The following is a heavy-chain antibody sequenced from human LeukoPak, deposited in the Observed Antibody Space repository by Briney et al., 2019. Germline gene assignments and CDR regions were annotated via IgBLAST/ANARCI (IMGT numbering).Heavy chain of an antibody. CDR2: IIPIFGTA. CDR1: GGTFTSYA. V-gene: IGHV1-69*13. D-gene: IGHD6-19*01. J-gene: IGHJ5*02. Sequence: SVKVSCKASGGTFTSYAISWVRQAPGQGLEWMGGIIPIFGTANYAQKFQGRVTITADESTITAYMELRSLRSEDTAVYYCAGGAPPIAVDGTNWFDHWGQGTLVTVSS. CDR3: AGGAPPIAVDGTNWFDH.